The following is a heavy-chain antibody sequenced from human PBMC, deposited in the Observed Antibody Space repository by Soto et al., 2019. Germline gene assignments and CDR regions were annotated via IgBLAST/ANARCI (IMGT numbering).Heavy chain of an antibody. CDR2: ISGSGGST. D-gene: IGHD3-22*01. J-gene: IGHJ6*02. Sequence: GGSLRLSCAASGFTFSSYAMSWVRQAPGKGLEWVSAISGSGGSTYYADSVKGRFTISRDNSKNTLYLQMNSLRAEDTAVYYCAKGSRGYPYYGMDVCGQGPTVTVYS. CDR1: GFTFSSYA. CDR3: AKGSRGYPYYGMDV. V-gene: IGHV3-23*01.